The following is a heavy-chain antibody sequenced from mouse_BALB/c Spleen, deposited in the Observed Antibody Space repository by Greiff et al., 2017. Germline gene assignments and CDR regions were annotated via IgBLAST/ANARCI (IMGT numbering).Heavy chain of an antibody. D-gene: IGHD1-1*01. CDR3: ARDLITTGAWFAY. CDR2: ISYDGSN. Sequence: EVQLQQSGPGLVKPSQSLSLTCSVTGYSITSGYYWNWIRQFPGNKLEWMGYISYDGSNNYNPSLKNRISITRDTSKNQFFLKLNSVTTEDTATYYCARDLITTGAWFAYWGQGTLVTVSA. CDR1: GYSITSGYY. V-gene: IGHV3-6*02. J-gene: IGHJ3*01.